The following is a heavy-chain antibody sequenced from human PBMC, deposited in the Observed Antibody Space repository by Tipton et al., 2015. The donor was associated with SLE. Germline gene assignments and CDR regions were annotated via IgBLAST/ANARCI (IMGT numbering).Heavy chain of an antibody. J-gene: IGHJ4*02. D-gene: IGHD3-22*01. CDR2: VYTSGST. CDR3: ARVGYYYELHY. Sequence: TLSLTCTVSGGSISNGMYYYNWIRQPAGKGLEWIGRVYTSGSTTYNPSLKSRVTISVDTSKNQFSLKLSSVTAADTAVYYCARVGYYYELHYWGQGTLVTVSS. CDR1: GGSISNGMYY. V-gene: IGHV4-61*02.